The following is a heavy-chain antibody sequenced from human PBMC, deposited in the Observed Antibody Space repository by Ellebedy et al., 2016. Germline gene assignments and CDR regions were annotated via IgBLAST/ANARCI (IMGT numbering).Heavy chain of an antibody. J-gene: IGHJ3*02. D-gene: IGHD3-9*01. CDR2: IWYDGGNK. Sequence: GGSLRLSCAASGFTFSSYGMHWVRQAPGKGLEWVAVIWYDGGNKYYADSVKGRFTISRDNSKNTLYLQMNSLRAEDTAVYYCARGDILTGTAFDIWGQGTMVTVSS. V-gene: IGHV3-33*08. CDR3: ARGDILTGTAFDI. CDR1: GFTFSSYG.